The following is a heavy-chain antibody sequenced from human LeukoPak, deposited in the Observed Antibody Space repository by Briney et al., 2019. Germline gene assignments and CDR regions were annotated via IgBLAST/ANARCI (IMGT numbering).Heavy chain of an antibody. D-gene: IGHD6-13*01. CDR2: IYDSGST. Sequence: SETLSLTCTVSGGSIRSSYYYWGWIRQPPGKGLEWIGSIYDSGSTYYNPSLKSRLSISIDTSKNQFALRLSSVTAADTAVYYCAREAASNWFDPWGQGTLVTVSS. CDR3: AREAASNWFDP. CDR1: GGSIRSSYYY. J-gene: IGHJ5*02. V-gene: IGHV4-39*06.